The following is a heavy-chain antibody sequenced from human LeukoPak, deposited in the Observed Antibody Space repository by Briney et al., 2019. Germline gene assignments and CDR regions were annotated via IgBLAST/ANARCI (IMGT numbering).Heavy chain of an antibody. J-gene: IGHJ4*02. CDR3: ARGGRGDSVFLFDY. Sequence: SQTLSLTCDISGDSVSRNNAAWNWIRQSPSRGLEWLGRTYYRTKWYIDYAVSVKSRATINPDTSKNQFSLQLNSVTPEDTAVYYCARGGRGDSVFLFDYWGQGTQVTVSS. D-gene: IGHD4-17*01. CDR2: TYYRTKWYI. CDR1: GDSVSRNNAA. V-gene: IGHV6-1*01.